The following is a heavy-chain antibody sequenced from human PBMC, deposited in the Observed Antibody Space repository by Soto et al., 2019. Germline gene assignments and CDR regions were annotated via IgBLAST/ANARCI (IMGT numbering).Heavy chain of an antibody. J-gene: IGHJ4*02. V-gene: IGHV4-34*01. D-gene: IGHD3-10*01. Sequence: QVQLQQWGAGLLKPSETLSLTCAVYGGSFSGYYWSWIRQPPGKGLEWIGEINHSGSTNYNPSLKRRVTISVDTSKHQFSLKLSSVTAADTAVYYCARPGYYYGSFFTYWGQGTLVTVSS. CDR3: ARPGYYYGSFFTY. CDR2: INHSGST. CDR1: GGSFSGYY.